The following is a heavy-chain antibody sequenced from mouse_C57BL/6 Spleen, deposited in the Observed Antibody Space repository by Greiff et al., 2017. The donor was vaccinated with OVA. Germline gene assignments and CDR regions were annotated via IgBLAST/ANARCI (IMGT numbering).Heavy chain of an antibody. CDR2: IDPSDSCT. J-gene: IGHJ2*01. V-gene: IGHV1-50*01. Sequence: QVQLKQPGAELVKPGASVKLSCKASGYTFTSYRMQWVKQRPGQGLEWIGEIDPSDSCTNYNQKFKGKATLTVDTSSSTAYMHLSNLTAEDAAVYGSTSGFDYWGQGTTLTVSS. CDR1: GYTFTSYR. CDR3: TSGFDY.